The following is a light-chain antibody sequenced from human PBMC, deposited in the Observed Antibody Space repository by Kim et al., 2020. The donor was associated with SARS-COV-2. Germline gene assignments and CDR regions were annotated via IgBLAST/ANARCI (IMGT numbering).Light chain of an antibody. CDR3: QSYDTSNPWV. CDR2: EDY. V-gene: IGLV6-57*03. Sequence: NFMLTQPHSVSESPGKTVTISCTRSSGRIATNYVQWYQQRPGSAHTTLIYEDYQRPSGVPDRFSGSIDSSSNSASLTISGLETEDEADYYCQSYDTSNPWVFGGGTQLTVL. CDR1: SGRIATNY. J-gene: IGLJ3*02.